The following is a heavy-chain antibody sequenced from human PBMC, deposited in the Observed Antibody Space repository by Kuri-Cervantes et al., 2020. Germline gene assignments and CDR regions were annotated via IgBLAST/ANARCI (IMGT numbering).Heavy chain of an antibody. D-gene: IGHD3-22*01. J-gene: IGHJ4*02. CDR2: IVPIFDVA. CDR3: ARDGGNSSDYHFDS. V-gene: IGHV1-69*13. Sequence: SVKVSCKASGGTFSNYAISWVRQAPGQGPEWMGGIVPIFDVAHYAQKFQGRVTITSDASMSSAYMELTNLRSEDTAVYYCARDGGNSSDYHFDSWGQGTLVTVSS. CDR1: GGTFSNYA.